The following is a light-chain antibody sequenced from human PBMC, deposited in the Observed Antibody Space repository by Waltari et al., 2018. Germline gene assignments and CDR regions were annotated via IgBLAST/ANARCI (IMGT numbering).Light chain of an antibody. V-gene: IGLV3-25*03. CDR2: QDS. CDR3: QSADSSISYVV. CDR1: ALPRQY. J-gene: IGLJ2*01. Sequence: SYELTQPPSVSVSPGQTARITCSGDALPRQYTYWYQQKPGQAPVLVISQDSARPSGIPERFSGSSSGTTVTLTISGVQAEDEADYYCQSADSSISYVVFGGGTKLTVL.